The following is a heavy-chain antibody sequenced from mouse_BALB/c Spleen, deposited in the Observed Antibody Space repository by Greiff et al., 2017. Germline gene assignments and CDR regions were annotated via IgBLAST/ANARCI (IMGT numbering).Heavy chain of an antibody. CDR2: ISYDGSN. D-gene: IGHD1-2*01. J-gene: IGHJ4*01. CDR1: GYSITSGYY. V-gene: IGHV3-6*02. CDR3: ARGCLTTATGYFDY. Sequence: EVQLVESGPGLVKPSQSLSLTCSVTGYSITSGYYWNWIRQFPGNKLEWMGYISYDGSNNYNPSLKNRISITRDTSKNQFFLKLNSVTTEDTATYYCARGCLTTATGYFDYWGQGTSVTVSS.